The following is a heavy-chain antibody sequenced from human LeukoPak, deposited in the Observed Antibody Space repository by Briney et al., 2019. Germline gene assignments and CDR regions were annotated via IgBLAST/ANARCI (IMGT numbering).Heavy chain of an antibody. CDR3: AREGWLQPDY. J-gene: IGHJ4*02. V-gene: IGHV3-64*01. D-gene: IGHD5-24*01. CDR2: ISSNGDST. CDR1: GFSFSSYA. Sequence: QPGGSLRLSCAASGFSFSSYAMHWVRQAPGKGLEYVSAISSNGDSTYYANSVKGRFTISRDNSKNTLYLQMGSLRTEDTAVYYCAREGWLQPDYWGQGTLVTVSS.